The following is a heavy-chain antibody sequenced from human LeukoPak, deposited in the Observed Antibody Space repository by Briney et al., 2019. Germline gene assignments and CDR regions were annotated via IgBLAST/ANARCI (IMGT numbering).Heavy chain of an antibody. CDR1: GYTFTSYY. D-gene: IGHD6-13*01. CDR2: INPSGGST. CDR3: ARDPEAPAHSSPLYYFDY. V-gene: IGHV1-46*01. J-gene: IGHJ4*02. Sequence: GASVKVSCKASGYTFTSYYMHWVRQAPGQGLEWMGIINPSGGSTSYAQKFQGRVTMTRDTSTSTVYMELSSLRSEDTAVYYCARDPEAPAHSSPLYYFDYWGQGTLVTVSS.